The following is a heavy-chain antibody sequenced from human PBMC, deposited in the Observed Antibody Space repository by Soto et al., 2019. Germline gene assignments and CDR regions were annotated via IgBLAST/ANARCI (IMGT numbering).Heavy chain of an antibody. Sequence: ASETLSLTCAVYGGSLSGYYWTWIRRPPGKGLEWIGEIHHSGSINYNSSLKSRVTISADTSKNQFFLKLSSVTAADTAVYYCSRGGDAYKAGNYWGQGTLVTVS. CDR2: IHHSGSI. CDR1: GGSLSGYY. J-gene: IGHJ4*02. D-gene: IGHD1-1*01. V-gene: IGHV4-34*01. CDR3: SRGGDAYKAGNY.